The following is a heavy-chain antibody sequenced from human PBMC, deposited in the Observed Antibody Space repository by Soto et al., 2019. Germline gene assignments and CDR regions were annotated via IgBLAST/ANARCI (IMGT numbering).Heavy chain of an antibody. D-gene: IGHD1-1*01. J-gene: IGHJ5*02. CDR2: IYPGDSDT. CDR1: GYSFTSYG. CDR3: ATLSTTGTGTGTRWFDP. V-gene: IGHV5-51*01. Sequence: VESLMIFCKVSGYSFTSYGIVWVLQMPGKCLEWMGIIYPGDSDTRYSPSFQGQVTISADKSISTAYLQWSSLKASDTAMYYCATLSTTGTGTGTRWFDPWGQGTMVTVSS.